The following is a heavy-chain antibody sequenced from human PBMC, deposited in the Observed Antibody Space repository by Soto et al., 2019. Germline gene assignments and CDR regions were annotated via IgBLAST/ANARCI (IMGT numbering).Heavy chain of an antibody. CDR3: ASDIVVVPAAIAFVAPYGMAV. V-gene: IGHV1-69*13. CDR1: GGTFSSYA. Sequence: ASVKVSCKASGGTFSSYAISWVRQAPGQGLEWMGGIIPIFGTANYAQKFQGRVTITADESTSTAYMELSSLRSEDTAVYYCASDIVVVPAAIAFVAPYGMAVWGQGTTVTVSS. D-gene: IGHD2-2*02. CDR2: IIPIFGTA. J-gene: IGHJ6*02.